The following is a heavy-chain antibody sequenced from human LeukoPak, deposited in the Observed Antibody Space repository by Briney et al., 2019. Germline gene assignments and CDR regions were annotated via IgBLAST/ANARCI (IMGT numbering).Heavy chain of an antibody. J-gene: IGHJ4*02. CDR3: ARDGEYYDFWSGYSSSFDY. CDR1: GFTFSSYS. D-gene: IGHD3-3*01. CDR2: ISISSSYI. Sequence: PGGSLRLSCAASGFTFSSYSMNWVRQAPGKGLEWVSCISISSSYIYYADSVKGRFTISRDNAKNSLYLQMNSLRAEDTAVYYCARDGEYYDFWSGYSSSFDYWGQGTLVTVSS. V-gene: IGHV3-21*01.